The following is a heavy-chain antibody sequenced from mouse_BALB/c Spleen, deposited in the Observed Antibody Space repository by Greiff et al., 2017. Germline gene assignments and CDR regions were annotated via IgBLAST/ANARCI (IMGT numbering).Heavy chain of an antibody. CDR3: AREGYYGSEDYFDY. J-gene: IGHJ2*01. CDR1: GFNIKDTY. D-gene: IGHD1-1*01. V-gene: IGHV14-3*02. Sequence: EVQLQQSGAELVKPGASVKLSCTASGFNIKDTYMHWVKQRPEQGLEWIGRIDPANGNTKYDPKFQGKATITADTSSNTAYLQLSSLTSEDTAVYYCAREGYYGSEDYFDYWGQGTTLTVSS. CDR2: IDPANGNT.